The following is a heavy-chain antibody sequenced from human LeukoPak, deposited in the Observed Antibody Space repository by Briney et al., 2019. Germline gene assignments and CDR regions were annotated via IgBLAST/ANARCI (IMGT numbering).Heavy chain of an antibody. V-gene: IGHV4-31*03. D-gene: IGHD1-7*01. Sequence: PSQTLSLTCTVSGGSISSGGYYWSWIRQHPGKGLEWIGYIYYSGSTYYNPSLKSRVTISVDTSKNQFSLKLSSVTAADTAVYYCARTTADGGYFDYWGQGTLVTVSS. J-gene: IGHJ4*02. CDR1: GGSISSGGYY. CDR3: ARTTADGGYFDY. CDR2: IYYSGST.